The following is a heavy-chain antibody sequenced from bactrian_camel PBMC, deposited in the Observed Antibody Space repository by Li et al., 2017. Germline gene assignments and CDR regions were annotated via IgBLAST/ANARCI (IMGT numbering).Heavy chain of an antibody. Sequence: VQLVESGGGSVQAGGSLRLSCTYSEYTHTTYAMGWFRQVPGKEREAVAGIDSDGSTVYADSVKGRFTISQDNAKNTLYLQMNSLKPDDSAMYYCAADLSPISSGDYCYTGLVNSEEYSYWGQGTQVTVS. V-gene: IGHV3S9*01. J-gene: IGHJ4*01. CDR2: IDSDGST. CDR1: EYTHTTYA. D-gene: IGHD2*01. CDR3: AADLSPISSGDYCYTGLVNSEEYSY.